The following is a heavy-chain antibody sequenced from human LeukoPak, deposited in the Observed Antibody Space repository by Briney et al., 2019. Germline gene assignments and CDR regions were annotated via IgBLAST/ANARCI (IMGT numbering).Heavy chain of an antibody. CDR1: GGSISSGGYS. V-gene: IGHV4-30-2*01. Sequence: SQTLSLTCAVSGGSISSGGYSWSWIRQPPGKGLEWIGYIYHSGSTYYNPSLKSRVTISVDRSKNQFSLKLSSVTAADTAVYYCARGTYGDSNLFDYWGQGTLVTVSS. CDR3: ARGTYGDSNLFDY. J-gene: IGHJ4*02. CDR2: IYHSGST. D-gene: IGHD4-17*01.